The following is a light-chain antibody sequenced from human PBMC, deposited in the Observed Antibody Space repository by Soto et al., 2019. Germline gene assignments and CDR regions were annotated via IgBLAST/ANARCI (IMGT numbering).Light chain of an antibody. V-gene: IGKV3-11*01. CDR3: QQRSNWPIT. CDR2: DAS. J-gene: IGKJ5*01. Sequence: EIVLTQSPATLSLSPGERATLSCRASQSVSSYLAWYQQKPGQAPRLLIYDASNRATGIPARFSGSGSGTDFTLTISSLEPADFAVYYCQQRSNWPITFGQGTRLAIK. CDR1: QSVSSY.